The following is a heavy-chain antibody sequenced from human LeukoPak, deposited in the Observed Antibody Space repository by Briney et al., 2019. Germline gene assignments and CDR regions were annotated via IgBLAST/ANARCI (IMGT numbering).Heavy chain of an antibody. CDR2: IYNSGST. V-gene: IGHV4-59*08. CDR3: ARSAIDAFDI. CDR1: GGSISSYY. D-gene: IGHD6-25*01. J-gene: IGHJ3*02. Sequence: PETLSLTCTVSGGSISSYYWSWIRQPPGKGLECIGYIYNSGSTNYNPSLKSRVSISVDTSKNQFSLKLSSVTAPDTAVYYCARSAIDAFDIWGQGTMVTVSS.